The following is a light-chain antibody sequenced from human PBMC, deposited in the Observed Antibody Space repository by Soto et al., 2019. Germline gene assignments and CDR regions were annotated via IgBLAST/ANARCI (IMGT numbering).Light chain of an antibody. CDR2: AAS. CDR3: LQHNSYPLT. J-gene: IGKJ4*01. CDR1: QGISSY. V-gene: IGKV1-9*01. Sequence: HLTQSPSSLSASVGDRVTITCRASQGISSYFAWYQQQPGKAPKLLIYAASTLQTGVPSRFSGSGSGTDFTLTISSLQPEDFATYYCLQHNSYPLTFGGGTKVEIK.